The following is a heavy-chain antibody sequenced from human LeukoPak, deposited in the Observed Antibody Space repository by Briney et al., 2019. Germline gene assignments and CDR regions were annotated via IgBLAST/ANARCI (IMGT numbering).Heavy chain of an antibody. CDR1: GFTFSNYE. CDR3: AREGYCSSTSCAYGMDV. V-gene: IGHV3-20*04. CDR2: INWNGGST. D-gene: IGHD2-2*01. J-gene: IGHJ6*02. Sequence: PGGSLRLSCAASGFTFSNYEMNWVRQAPGKGLEWVSGINWNGGSTGYVDSVKGRFTISRDNAKNSLYLQMNSLRAEDTAFYYCAREGYCSSTSCAYGMDVWGQGTTVTVSS.